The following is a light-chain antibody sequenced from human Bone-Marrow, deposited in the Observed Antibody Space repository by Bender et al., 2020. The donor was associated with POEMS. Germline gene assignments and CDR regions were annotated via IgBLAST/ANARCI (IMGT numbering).Light chain of an antibody. V-gene: IGLV2-14*01. CDR1: ISDVGGYDY. CDR3: SSYTNSNNLDVV. J-gene: IGLJ2*01. Sequence: QSALTQPASVSGSPGQSITISCTGTISDVGGYDYVSWYQQHPGKAPKVMIYDVSNRPSGVSNRFSGSKSGNTASLTISGLQAEDEAVYYCSSYTNSNNLDVVFGGGTKVTVL. CDR2: DVS.